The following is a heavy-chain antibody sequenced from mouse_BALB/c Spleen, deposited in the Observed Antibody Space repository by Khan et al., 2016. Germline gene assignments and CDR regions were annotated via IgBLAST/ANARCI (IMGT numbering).Heavy chain of an antibody. CDR3: ARVLPPDY. J-gene: IGHJ2*01. CDR2: ISYDGSN. CDR1: GYSITSGYY. Sequence: EVKLEESGPGLVKPSQSLSLTCSVTGYSITSGYYWNWIRQFPGNKLEWMGFISYDGSNNYNPSLKNRISITRDTYKNQFFLKLNSVTAEDTATYFCARVLPPDYWGQCTTLTVSS. V-gene: IGHV3-6*02. D-gene: IGHD1-1*01.